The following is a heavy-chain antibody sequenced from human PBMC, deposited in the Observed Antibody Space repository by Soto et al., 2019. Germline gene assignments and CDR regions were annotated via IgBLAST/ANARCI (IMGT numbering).Heavy chain of an antibody. Sequence: SVKVSCKASGGTFSGYSITWVRQAPGHGLEWIGRIIPIFGIASYAQKYQGRVTITADESTSTAYMELSSLRSDDTAVYYCARGDRDRETGLVPAAIDGMDVWGQGTTVTVSS. CDR3: ARGDRDRETGLVPAAIDGMDV. D-gene: IGHD2-2*01. J-gene: IGHJ6*02. CDR2: IIPIFGIA. CDR1: GGTFSGYS. V-gene: IGHV1-69*13.